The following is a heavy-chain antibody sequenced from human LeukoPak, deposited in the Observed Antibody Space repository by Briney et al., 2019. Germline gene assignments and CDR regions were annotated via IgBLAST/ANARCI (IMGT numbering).Heavy chain of an antibody. CDR2: ISSSSSYI. Sequence: GGSLRLSCAASGFTFSSYSMNWVRQAPGKGLEWVSSISSSSSYIYYADSVKGRFTISRDNAKNSLYLQMNSLRAEDTAVYYCAREVAARTFDCWGQGTLVTDSS. V-gene: IGHV3-21*01. J-gene: IGHJ4*02. D-gene: IGHD6-6*01. CDR1: GFTFSSYS. CDR3: AREVAARTFDC.